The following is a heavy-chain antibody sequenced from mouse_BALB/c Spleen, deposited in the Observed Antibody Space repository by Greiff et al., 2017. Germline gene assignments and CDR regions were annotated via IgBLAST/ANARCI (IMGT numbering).Heavy chain of an antibody. CDR3: ARSQTGPWFAY. J-gene: IGHJ3*01. CDR2: ISSGSSTI. CDR1: GFTFSSFG. V-gene: IGHV5-17*02. D-gene: IGHD4-1*01. Sequence: DVKLVESGGGLVQPGGSRKLSCAASGFTFSSFGMHWVRQAPGKGLEWVAYISSGSSTIYYADTVKGRFTISRDNPKNTLFLQMTSLRSEDTAMYYCARSQTGPWFAYWGQGTLVTVSA.